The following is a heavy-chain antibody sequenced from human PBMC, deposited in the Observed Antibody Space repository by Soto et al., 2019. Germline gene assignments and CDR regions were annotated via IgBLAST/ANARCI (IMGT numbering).Heavy chain of an antibody. V-gene: IGHV4-59*01. CDR2: IYYSGST. CDR1: GGSISGYY. J-gene: IGHJ6*02. D-gene: IGHD3-3*01. Sequence: PAETLASAFPVSGGSISGYYWSWIRQPPGKGLEWIGYIYYSGSTNYNPSLKSRVTISVDTSKNNFSLKLSSVTAADTAVYYCERTIFGDYGYCSMDVWGQGRTVNVSS. CDR3: ERTIFGDYGYCSMDV.